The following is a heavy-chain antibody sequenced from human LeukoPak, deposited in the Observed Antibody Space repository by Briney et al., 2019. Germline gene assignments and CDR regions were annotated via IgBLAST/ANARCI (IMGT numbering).Heavy chain of an antibody. CDR1: GFTFSSYN. Sequence: PGGSLRLSCAASGFTFSSYNMNWVRQAPGKGLEWVSSITTSTIYIYYADSVKGRFTISRDNAKNSLYLQMNSLRAEDTAVYYCARETPDSTFDSWGQGTLVTVSS. CDR3: ARETPDSTFDS. V-gene: IGHV3-21*01. CDR2: ITTSTIYI. J-gene: IGHJ4*02.